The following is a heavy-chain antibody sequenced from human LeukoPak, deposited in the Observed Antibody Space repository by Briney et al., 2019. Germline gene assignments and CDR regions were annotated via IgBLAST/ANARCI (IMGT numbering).Heavy chain of an antibody. V-gene: IGHV4-59*01. D-gene: IGHD6-19*01. CDR1: GGSISSYY. CDR3: ARTGRSSGWTHHYFDY. Sequence: SETLSLTCTVSGGSISSYYWSWIRQPPGKGLEWIGYIYYSGSTNYNPSLKSRVTISVDTSKNQFSLKLSSVTAADTAVYYCARTGRSSGWTHHYFDYWGQGTLVTVSS. CDR2: IYYSGST. J-gene: IGHJ4*02.